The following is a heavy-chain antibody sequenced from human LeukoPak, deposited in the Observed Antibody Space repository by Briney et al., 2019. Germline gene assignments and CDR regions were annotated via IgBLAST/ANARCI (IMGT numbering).Heavy chain of an antibody. CDR1: GGSISSSSYY. CDR2: IYYSGST. D-gene: IGHD3-10*01. V-gene: IGHV4-39*07. J-gene: IGHJ4*01. CDR3: TRSIQAGLSSGSDY. Sequence: SETLSLTCTVSGGSISSSSYYWGWIRQPPGKGLEWIGSIYYSGSTYYNPSLKSRVTISVDTSKNQFSLKLSSVTAADTAVYYCTRSIQAGLSSGSDYWGHGTLVTVSS.